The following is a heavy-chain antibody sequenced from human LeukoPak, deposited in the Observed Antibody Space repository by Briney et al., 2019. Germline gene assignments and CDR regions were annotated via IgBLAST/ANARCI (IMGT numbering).Heavy chain of an antibody. D-gene: IGHD3-9*01. CDR3: ARDRDWVTDY. V-gene: IGHV3-74*01. CDR2: ISRDGSTT. Sequence: PGGSLRLSCAASGFTFSSYWMHWVRQAPGKGLVWVPGISRDGSTTAYADSVKGRFTISRDNAKNTLYLQMNSLRAEDTAVYYCARDRDWVTDYWGEGTLVTVSS. CDR1: GFTFSSYW. J-gene: IGHJ4*02.